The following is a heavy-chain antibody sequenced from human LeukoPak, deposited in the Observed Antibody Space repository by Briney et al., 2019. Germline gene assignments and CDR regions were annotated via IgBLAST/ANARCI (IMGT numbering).Heavy chain of an antibody. CDR2: ISVYNGNT. CDR1: GYSFTSYG. V-gene: IGHV1-18*01. D-gene: IGHD1-26*01. J-gene: IGHJ4*02. Sequence: ASVKVSCKASGYSFTSYGISWVRQAPGQGLEWMGWISVYNGNTNYAQKFQGRVTMTRDTSISTAYMELSRLRSDDTAVYYCARDRMGGSSVPWYFDYWGQGTLVTVSS. CDR3: ARDRMGGSSVPWYFDY.